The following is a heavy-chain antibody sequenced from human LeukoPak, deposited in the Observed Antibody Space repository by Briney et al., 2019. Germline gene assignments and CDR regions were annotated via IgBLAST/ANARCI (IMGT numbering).Heavy chain of an antibody. CDR2: IIPIFGTA. J-gene: IGHJ4*02. D-gene: IGHD6-19*01. Sequence: SVKVSCKASGGTFSSYAISWVRQAPGQGLEWMGGIIPIFGTANYAQKFQGRVTITADESTSTAYMELSSLRSEDTAVYYCAREAGTRPAFLDYWRQGTLVTVSS. V-gene: IGHV1-69*13. CDR1: GGTFSSYA. CDR3: AREAGTRPAFLDY.